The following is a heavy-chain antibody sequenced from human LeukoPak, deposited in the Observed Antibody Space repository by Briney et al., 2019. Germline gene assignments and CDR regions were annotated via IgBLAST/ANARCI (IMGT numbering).Heavy chain of an antibody. CDR2: IYHSGST. D-gene: IGHD3-22*01. J-gene: IGHJ4*02. V-gene: IGHV4-38-2*02. CDR1: GYFISSGYY. Sequence: SETLSLTCTVSGYFISSGYYWGWIRQPPGKGLEWIGSIYHSGSTYYNPSLKSRVTISVDTSKNHSSLNLRSVTAADTAVYYCARLSYDTSGYWPDYFDHWGQGTLVTVSS. CDR3: ARLSYDTSGYWPDYFDH.